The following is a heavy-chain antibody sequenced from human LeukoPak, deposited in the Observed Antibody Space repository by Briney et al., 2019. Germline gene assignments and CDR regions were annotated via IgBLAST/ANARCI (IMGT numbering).Heavy chain of an antibody. CDR3: ARRGGGYDLLHFDY. V-gene: IGHV4-38-2*01. CDR2: IYHSGST. D-gene: IGHD5-12*01. J-gene: IGHJ4*02. Sequence: SETLSLTCAVSGYSITSGYYWGWIRQPPGKGLEWIGRIYHSGSTYYNPSLKSRVTISVDTSKNQFSLKLSSVTAADTAVYYCARRGGGYDLLHFDYWGQGTLVTVSS. CDR1: GYSITSGYY.